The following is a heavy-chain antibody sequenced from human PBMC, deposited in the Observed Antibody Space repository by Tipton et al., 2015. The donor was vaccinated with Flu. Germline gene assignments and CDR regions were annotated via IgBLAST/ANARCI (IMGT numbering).Heavy chain of an antibody. D-gene: IGHD2-2*01. J-gene: IGHJ3*02. V-gene: IGHV5-51*03. CDR3: ARKYCSSTTCYQALDI. CDR1: GSSFSSYW. CDR2: IYPDDSDT. Sequence: QLVQSGAEVKKPGESLRISCRGSGSSFSSYWIAWVRQMPGKGLEWMGVIYPDDSDTKYSPSFQGQVTISADKSITTAYLQWSSLKASDTAMYYCARKYCSSTTCYQALDIWGQGTMVTVSS.